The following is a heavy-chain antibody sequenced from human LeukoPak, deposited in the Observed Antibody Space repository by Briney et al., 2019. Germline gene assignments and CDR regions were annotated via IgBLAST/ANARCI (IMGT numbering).Heavy chain of an antibody. CDR1: GYSFSNYW. J-gene: IGHJ4*02. Sequence: GESLKISCKGSGYSFSNYWIGWVRQMPGKGLEWMGIIYPGDSDTRYSPSFQGQVTVSADKSISTAYLQWSSLKASDTAMYYCARHYYDYVWGSYGIDYWGQGTLVTVSS. CDR2: IYPGDSDT. D-gene: IGHD3-16*01. V-gene: IGHV5-51*01. CDR3: ARHYYDYVWGSYGIDY.